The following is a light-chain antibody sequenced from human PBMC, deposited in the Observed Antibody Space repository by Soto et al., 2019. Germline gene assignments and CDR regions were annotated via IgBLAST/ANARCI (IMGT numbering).Light chain of an antibody. CDR2: GAS. CDR1: QSVSSSH. CDR3: QQYGMLYA. Sequence: EIVLTQSPGTLSLSPGERATLSCRASQSVSSSHLAWYQQKPGQAPRLLIYGASSRASGVPDRFSGSGSGTDFTLTISRLETDDFAAYYCQQYGMLYAFGQGTKLEIK. V-gene: IGKV3-20*01. J-gene: IGKJ2*01.